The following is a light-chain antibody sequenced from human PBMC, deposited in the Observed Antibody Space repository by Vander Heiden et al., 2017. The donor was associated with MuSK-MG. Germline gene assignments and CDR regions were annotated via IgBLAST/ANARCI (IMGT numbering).Light chain of an antibody. CDR2: GAS. CDR3: QHYVSSPWT. Sequence: EIVLTQSPGPLSLSPGERATLSCRASQSVRSSYLAWYQQKPGQAPRLLIYGASSRETGIPDRFSGSGSGTDFTLTITRLEPEDLAVYYCQHYVSSPWTFGQGTNVEIK. CDR1: QSVRSSY. V-gene: IGKV3-20*01. J-gene: IGKJ1*01.